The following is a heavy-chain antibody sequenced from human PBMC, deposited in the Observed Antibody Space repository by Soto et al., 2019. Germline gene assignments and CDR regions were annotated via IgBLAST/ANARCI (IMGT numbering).Heavy chain of an antibody. V-gene: IGHV1-69*05. CDR1: GGTFSSYA. CDR2: IIPMFGTA. CDR3: ARRGGGSGCYRYYYYMDV. J-gene: IGHJ6*03. D-gene: IGHD6-19*01. Sequence: SVKVSCKASGGTFSSYAISWVRQAPGQGLEWMGGIIPMFGTANYAQKFQGRVTMTRDKSTSTVYMELSSLRSEDTAVYYCARRGGGSGCYRYYYYMDVWGKGTTVTVSS.